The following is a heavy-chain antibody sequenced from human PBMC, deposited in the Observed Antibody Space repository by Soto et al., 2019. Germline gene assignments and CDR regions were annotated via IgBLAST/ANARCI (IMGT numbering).Heavy chain of an antibody. CDR2: IIPIFGTA. Sequence: QVPLVQSGAEVKKPGSSVKVSCKASGGTFSSYAISWVRQAPGQGLEWMGGIIPIFGTANYAQKFQGRVTITADESTSTAYMELSSLRSEDTAVYYCARGRCIAAAGTCYYYGMDVWGQGTTVTVSS. CDR3: ARGRCIAAAGTCYYYGMDV. D-gene: IGHD6-13*01. V-gene: IGHV1-69*01. CDR1: GGTFSSYA. J-gene: IGHJ6*02.